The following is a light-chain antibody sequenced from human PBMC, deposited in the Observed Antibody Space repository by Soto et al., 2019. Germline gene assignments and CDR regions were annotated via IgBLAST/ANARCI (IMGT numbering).Light chain of an antibody. CDR2: GAS. V-gene: IGKV3-20*01. Sequence: EIVLTQSPGTLSLSPGDRATLSCRARQSVSSSDLAWYQQKPGQAPRLLIYGASTRATGSPDRFSGSGSGTAFPRTISRLEPEDLAVYYCQQYGGSPLYTFGQGTKLEIK. J-gene: IGKJ2*01. CDR3: QQYGGSPLYT. CDR1: QSVSSSD.